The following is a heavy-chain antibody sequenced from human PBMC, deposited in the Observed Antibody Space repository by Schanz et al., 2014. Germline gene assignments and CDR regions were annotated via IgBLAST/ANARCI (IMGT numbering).Heavy chain of an antibody. CDR3: ARDNRQCSGPCSGGSCHPCGMDV. J-gene: IGHJ6*02. D-gene: IGHD2-15*01. CDR2: IYMDGSGR. Sequence: EVQLVQSGGGLVQPGGSLRLSCAASGFTFSRYWMQWVRQAPGKGLVWVSRIYMDGSGRDYGDSVKGRFTVSRDNAKNTLYLQMDRRRAEDTAVYYCARDNRQCSGPCSGGSCHPCGMDVWGQGTTVIVSS. CDR1: GFTFSRYW. V-gene: IGHV3-74*01.